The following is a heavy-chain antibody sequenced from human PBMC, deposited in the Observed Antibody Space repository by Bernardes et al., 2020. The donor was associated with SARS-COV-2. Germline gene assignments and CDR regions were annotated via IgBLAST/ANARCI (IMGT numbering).Heavy chain of an antibody. CDR2: MNQDGSEK. CDR1: GFNFSRYW. J-gene: IGHJ4*02. V-gene: IGHV3-7*01. Sequence: GGSLRLSCVASGFNFSRYWMSWVRQAPGKGLEWVANMNQDGSEKYYVGSVKGRFTISRDNAKNSVYLQLNSLSADDTAVYYCARDGSVSGWLGVFWGQGTLVTVSS. CDR3: ARDGSVSGWLGVF. D-gene: IGHD6-19*01.